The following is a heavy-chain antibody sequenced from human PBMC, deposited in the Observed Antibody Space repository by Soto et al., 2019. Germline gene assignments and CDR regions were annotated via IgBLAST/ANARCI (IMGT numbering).Heavy chain of an antibody. CDR3: ATVFPLGGATTPFDY. CDR1: GYTLTELS. J-gene: IGHJ4*02. Sequence: ASVKVSCKVSGYTLTELSMHWVRQAPGKGLEWMGGFDPEDGETIYAQKFQGRVTMTEDTSTDTAYMELSSLRSEDTAVYYCATVFPLGGATTPFDYWGQGTLVTVSS. V-gene: IGHV1-24*01. CDR2: FDPEDGET. D-gene: IGHD1-26*01.